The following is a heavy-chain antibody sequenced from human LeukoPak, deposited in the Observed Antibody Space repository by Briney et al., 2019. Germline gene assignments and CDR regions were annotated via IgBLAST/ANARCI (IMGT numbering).Heavy chain of an antibody. Sequence: GGFLRLSCAASGFTFDDYAMHWVRQAPGKGLEWVSGISWNSGSIGYADSVKGRFTISRDNAKNSLYLQMNSLRAEDTALYYCAKGNVDYGDYVLHYWGQGTLVTVSS. V-gene: IGHV3-9*01. J-gene: IGHJ4*02. CDR2: ISWNSGSI. CDR1: GFTFDDYA. D-gene: IGHD4-17*01. CDR3: AKGNVDYGDYVLHY.